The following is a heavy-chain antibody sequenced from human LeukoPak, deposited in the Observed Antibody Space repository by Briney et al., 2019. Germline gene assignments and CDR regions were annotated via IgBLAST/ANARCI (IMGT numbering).Heavy chain of an antibody. CDR1: GFTFSSYS. D-gene: IGHD5-12*01. Sequence: PGGSLRLSCAASGFTFSSYSMNWVRQAPRKGLEWVSSISSSSSYIYYADSVKGRFTISRDNAKNSLYLQMNSLRAEDTAVYYCARVEVAMGYFDYWGQGTLVTVSS. CDR2: ISSSSSYI. CDR3: ARVEVAMGYFDY. J-gene: IGHJ4*02. V-gene: IGHV3-21*01.